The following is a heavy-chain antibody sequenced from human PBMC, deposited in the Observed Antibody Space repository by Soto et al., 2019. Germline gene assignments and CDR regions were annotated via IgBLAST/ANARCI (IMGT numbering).Heavy chain of an antibody. CDR2: IIPILGRA. CDR1: GGSVSNYT. V-gene: IGHV1-69*08. Sequence: QVQLVQSGAEVKKPGSSVKVSCKACGGSVSNYTLSWVRQAPGQGLQWMGRIIPILGRANYADNFQGRLTIIAVKLTTTTYLELSCLRSEVTAVYFCAGDSSYSIYAFDFWGQVNLVIVSS. CDR3: AGDSSYSIYAFDF. D-gene: IGHD4-4*01. J-gene: IGHJ4*02.